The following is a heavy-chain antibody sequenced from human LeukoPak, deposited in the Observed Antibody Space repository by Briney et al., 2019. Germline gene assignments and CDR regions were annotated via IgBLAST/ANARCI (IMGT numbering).Heavy chain of an antibody. D-gene: IGHD5-12*01. CDR2: ISSSSVYI. V-gene: IGHV3-21*04. Sequence: PGGSLRLSCAASGFTFNKYSMNWVRQAPGKGLEWVASISSSSVYIHYADSVRGRFTISRDDSKNTLYLQMKNLRAEDTAVYYCAKDGAWLRFDDWGQGILVTVSS. CDR3: AKDGAWLRFDD. J-gene: IGHJ4*02. CDR1: GFTFNKYS.